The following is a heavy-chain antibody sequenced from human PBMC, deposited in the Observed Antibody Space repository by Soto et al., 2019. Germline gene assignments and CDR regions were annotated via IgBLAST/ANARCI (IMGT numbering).Heavy chain of an antibody. CDR3: AKDPPYYYDSSGYYEVDY. V-gene: IGHV3-23*01. CDR2: ISGSGGST. J-gene: IGHJ4*02. Sequence: EVQLLESGGGLVQPGGSLRLSCAASGFTFSSYAMSWVRQAPGKGLEWVSAISGSGGSTYYADSVKGRFTISRDNSKNTLYLQMNSLRAEDTAVYYCAKDPPYYYDSSGYYEVDYWGQGTLVTDSS. D-gene: IGHD3-22*01. CDR1: GFTFSSYA.